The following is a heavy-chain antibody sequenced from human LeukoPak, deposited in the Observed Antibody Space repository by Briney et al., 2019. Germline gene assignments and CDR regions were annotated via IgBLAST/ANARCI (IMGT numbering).Heavy chain of an antibody. CDR1: GFTFSDYY. CDR3: ANYAVAAPRGYFDY. V-gene: IGHV3-11*01. D-gene: IGHD6-19*01. Sequence: GSLRLSCAASGFTFSDYYMSWIRQAPGKGLEWVSYISSSGSTIYYADSVKGRFTISRDNSKNTLYLQMNSLRAEDTAVYYCANYAVAAPRGYFDYWGQGTLVTVSS. CDR2: ISSSGSTI. J-gene: IGHJ4*02.